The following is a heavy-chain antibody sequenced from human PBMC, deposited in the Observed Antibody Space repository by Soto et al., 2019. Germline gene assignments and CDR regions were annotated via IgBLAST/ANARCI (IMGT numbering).Heavy chain of an antibody. V-gene: IGHV1-69*02. CDR2: IIPILGIA. Sequence: QVQLVQSGAEVKKPGSSVKVSCKASGGTFSSYTISWVRQAPGQGLEWMGRIIPILGIANYAQKFQGRVTITADKSTSTAYMELSSLRSEDTAVYYCARGLATAVTAYYGMDVWGQGTTVTVSS. J-gene: IGHJ6*02. D-gene: IGHD4-4*01. CDR3: ARGLATAVTAYYGMDV. CDR1: GGTFSSYT.